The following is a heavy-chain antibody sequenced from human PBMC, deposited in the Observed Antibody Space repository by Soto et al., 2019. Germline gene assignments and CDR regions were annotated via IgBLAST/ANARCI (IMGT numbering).Heavy chain of an antibody. CDR2: INFDGRTT. CDR3: ARFESSSPFEDS. D-gene: IGHD3-10*01. CDR1: GFSFSSYA. Sequence: GGSLRLSCAASGFSFSSYAMSWVRQAPGKGLEWVSAINFDGRTTYYADSVKGRFTISRDNSKNTLYLQMNSLRAEDTAVYYCARFESSSPFEDSWGQGSLVTVSS. J-gene: IGHJ4*02. V-gene: IGHV3-23*01.